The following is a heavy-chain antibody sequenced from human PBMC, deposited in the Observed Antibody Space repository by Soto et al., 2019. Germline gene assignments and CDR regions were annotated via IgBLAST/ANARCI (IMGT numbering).Heavy chain of an antibody. CDR1: GFTFSSYA. CDR3: ASQKYPDYYGMDV. V-gene: IGHV3-23*01. Sequence: EVQLLESGGGLVQPGGSLRLSCAASGFTFSSYAMSWVRQAPGKGLEWVSAISGSGGSTYYADSVKGRFTISRDNSKNTLYLQMNGLRAEDTAVYDCASQKYPDYYGMDVWGQGTTVTVSS. CDR2: ISGSGGST. D-gene: IGHD2-2*01. J-gene: IGHJ6*02.